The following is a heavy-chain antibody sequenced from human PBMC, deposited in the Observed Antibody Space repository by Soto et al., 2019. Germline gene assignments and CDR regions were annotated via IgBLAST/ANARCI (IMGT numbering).Heavy chain of an antibody. Sequence: GASVKVSCKASGGTFSSYTISWVRQAPGQGLEWMGRIIPILGIANYAQKFQGRVTITADKSTSTAYMELSSLRSEDTAVYYCARARFERDVVAATQYYFDYWGQGTLVTVSS. V-gene: IGHV1-69*02. J-gene: IGHJ4*02. CDR1: GGTFSSYT. CDR2: IIPILGIA. D-gene: IGHD2-15*01. CDR3: ARARFERDVVAATQYYFDY.